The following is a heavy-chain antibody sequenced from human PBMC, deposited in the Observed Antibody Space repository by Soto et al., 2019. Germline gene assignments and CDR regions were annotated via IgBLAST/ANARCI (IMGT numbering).Heavy chain of an antibody. CDR2: IYYSGST. Sequence: PSETLSLTCTVSGGSIGSYYWSWIRQPPGKGLEWIGYIYYSGSTNYNPSLKSRVTISVDTSKNQFSLKLSSVTAADTAVYYCARVKVRNSSSGYYYGMDVWGQGTTVTVSS. J-gene: IGHJ6*02. V-gene: IGHV4-59*01. CDR3: ARVKVRNSSSGYYYGMDV. CDR1: GGSIGSYY. D-gene: IGHD6-13*01.